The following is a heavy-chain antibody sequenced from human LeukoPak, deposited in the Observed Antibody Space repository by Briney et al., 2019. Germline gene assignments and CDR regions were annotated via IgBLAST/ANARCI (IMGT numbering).Heavy chain of an antibody. CDR3: ASAGDDSRGYYYADY. D-gene: IGHD3-22*01. Sequence: PGGSLRLSCAASGFTFSSYSMNWVRQAPGKGLEWVSSIGSSSSYINYSDAVKGRFTISRDNAKNSLYLQMNSLRAEDSAVYYCASAGDDSRGYYYADYWGQGTLVTVSS. V-gene: IGHV3-21*01. CDR1: GFTFSSYS. CDR2: IGSSSSYI. J-gene: IGHJ4*02.